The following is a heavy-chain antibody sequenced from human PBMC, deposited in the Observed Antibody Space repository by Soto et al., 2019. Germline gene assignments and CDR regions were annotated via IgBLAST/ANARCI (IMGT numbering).Heavy chain of an antibody. CDR2: IIPIFGTA. Sequence: SVKVYCKTSGGTFSSYAISWVRQAPGQGLEWMGGIIPIFGTANYAQKFQGRVTITADESTSTAYMELSSLRSEDTAVYYCAREDSSSFVYFDYWGQGTLVTVSS. D-gene: IGHD6-6*01. CDR1: GGTFSSYA. J-gene: IGHJ4*02. CDR3: AREDSSSFVYFDY. V-gene: IGHV1-69*13.